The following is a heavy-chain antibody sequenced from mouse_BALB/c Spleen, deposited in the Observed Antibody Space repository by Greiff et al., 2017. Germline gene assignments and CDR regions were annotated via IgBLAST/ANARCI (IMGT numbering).Heavy chain of an antibody. V-gene: IGHV3-2*02. CDR1: GYSITSDYA. CDR2: ISYSGST. Sequence: EVQLQQSGPGLVKPSQSLSLTCTVSGYSITSDYAWNWLRQFPGNILEWMGYISYSGSTSYNPSLKSRISITRDTSKNQFFLQLNSVTTEDTATYDCARGDYPFAYWGQGTLVTVSA. CDR3: ARGDYPFAY. D-gene: IGHD2-4*01. J-gene: IGHJ3*01.